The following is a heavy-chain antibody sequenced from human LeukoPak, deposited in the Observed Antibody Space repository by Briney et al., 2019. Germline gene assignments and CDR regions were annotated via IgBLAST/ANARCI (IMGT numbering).Heavy chain of an antibody. Sequence: GGSLRLSRTASGFTFSNYGMHWVRQAPGKGLEWMAVIYFDGSKKYYAESVKGRFSISRDNSKNTLYLQMNSLRAEDTAVYYCAKDSIPSSWSFAIDAWGQGTMVTVSS. CDR2: IYFDGSKK. D-gene: IGHD6-13*01. V-gene: IGHV3-30*18. CDR3: AKDSIPSSWSFAIDA. CDR1: GFTFSNYG. J-gene: IGHJ3*01.